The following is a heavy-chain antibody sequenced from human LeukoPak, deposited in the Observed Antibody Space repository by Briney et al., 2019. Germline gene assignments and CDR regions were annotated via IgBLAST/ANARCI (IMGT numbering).Heavy chain of an antibody. CDR3: ARSVVGATTWDAGSFDP. CDR1: GGTFSSYA. Sequence: SVKVSCKASGGTFSSYAISWVRQAPGQGLEWMGGIIPIFGTANYAQKFQGRVTITADESTSTAYMELSSLRSEDTAVYYCARSVVGATTWDAGSFDPWGQGTLVTVSS. V-gene: IGHV1-69*13. D-gene: IGHD1-26*01. CDR2: IIPIFGTA. J-gene: IGHJ5*02.